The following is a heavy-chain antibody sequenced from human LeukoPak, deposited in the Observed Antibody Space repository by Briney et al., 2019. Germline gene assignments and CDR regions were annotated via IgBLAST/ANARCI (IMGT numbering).Heavy chain of an antibody. CDR3: ARDGYRGSGSPPYYGMDV. V-gene: IGHV4-31*03. CDR1: YASISSGDYY. J-gene: IGHJ6*02. D-gene: IGHD3-10*01. Sequence: SQTLSLTCTISYASISSGDYYWTWIRQHPGKGLEWIGYIYYSGDTYYNPSLKSRLTISVDTSKNQFSLKLSSVTAADTAVYYCARDGYRGSGSPPYYGMDVWGQGTTVTVSS. CDR2: IYYSGDT.